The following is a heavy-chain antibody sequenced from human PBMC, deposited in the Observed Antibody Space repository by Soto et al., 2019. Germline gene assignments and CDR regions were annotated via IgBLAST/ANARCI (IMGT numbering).Heavy chain of an antibody. CDR1: GGTFSSYA. V-gene: IGHV1-69*10. CDR2: IIPIFGIA. CDR3: ARGAETYYDFWSGYYDAFDI. J-gene: IGHJ3*02. Sequence: ASVKVSCKASGGTFSSYAISWVRQAPGQGLEWMGGIIPIFGIANYAQKFQGRVTITADKSTNTAYMELSSLRSEDTAVYYCARGAETYYDFWSGYYDAFDIWGQGTMVTVSS. D-gene: IGHD3-3*01.